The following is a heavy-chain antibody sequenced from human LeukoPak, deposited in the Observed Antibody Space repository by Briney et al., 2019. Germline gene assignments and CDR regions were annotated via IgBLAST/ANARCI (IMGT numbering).Heavy chain of an antibody. CDR2: INWNGGST. V-gene: IGHV3-20*01. J-gene: IGHJ6*03. CDR3: ARANYYYGSGSYYYYYYMDV. CDR1: GSTFDDYG. D-gene: IGHD3-10*01. Sequence: GGSLRLSCAASGSTFDDYGMSWVRQAPGKGLEWVSGINWNGGSTGYADSVKGRFTISRDNAKNSLYLQMNSLRAEDTALYHCARANYYYGSGSYYYYYYMDVWGKGTTVTISS.